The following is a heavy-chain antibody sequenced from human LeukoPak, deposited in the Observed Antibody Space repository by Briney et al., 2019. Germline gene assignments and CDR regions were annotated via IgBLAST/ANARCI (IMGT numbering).Heavy chain of an antibody. CDR3: ARGHGGLDY. CDR2: ISSGSGTI. CDR1: GFIFSSYS. Sequence: GGSLRLSCAASGFIFSSYSMNWGRQAPGRGLEWLSYISSGSGTIYYADSVKGRFTISRDNAKNSLYLQMNSLRDEDTAVYFCARGHGGLDYWGQGTLVTVSS. D-gene: IGHD3-10*01. J-gene: IGHJ4*02. V-gene: IGHV3-48*02.